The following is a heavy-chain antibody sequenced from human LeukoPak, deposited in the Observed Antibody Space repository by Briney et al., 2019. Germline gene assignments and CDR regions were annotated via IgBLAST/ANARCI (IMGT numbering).Heavy chain of an antibody. CDR3: AKAETRRLRYFDWLSPRPYYYYGMDV. D-gene: IGHD3-9*01. Sequence: PGGSLRLSCAASGFTFSSYAMSWVRQAPGKGLEWVSAISGSGGSTYYADSVKGRFTISRDNSKNTLYLQMNSLRAEDTAVHYCAKAETRRLRYFDWLSPRPYYYYGMDVWGQGTTVTVSS. CDR1: GFTFSSYA. CDR2: ISGSGGST. J-gene: IGHJ6*02. V-gene: IGHV3-23*01.